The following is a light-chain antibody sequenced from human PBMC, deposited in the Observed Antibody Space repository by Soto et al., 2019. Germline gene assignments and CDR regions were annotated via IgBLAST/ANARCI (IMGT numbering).Light chain of an antibody. Sequence: QSVLSQPASLSGSPGQSSPISCAGRSRDVGAYDYVSWPQQHPDNAPKLMIYEVSHRPSGVSNRFYGSKSVNTATLTISGLQAEDEADYYCSSYTSSSTRVFGTGTKV. CDR2: EVS. V-gene: IGLV2-14*03. J-gene: IGLJ1*01. CDR1: SRDVGAYDY. CDR3: SSYTSSSTRV.